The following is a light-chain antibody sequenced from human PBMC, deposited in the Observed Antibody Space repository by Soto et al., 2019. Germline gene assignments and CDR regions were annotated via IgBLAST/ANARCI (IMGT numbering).Light chain of an antibody. J-gene: IGKJ3*01. Sequence: NVLTQAPGTLSLSPGERGNLSFRGSPGGCNSYLAWYQQKPVQAPRALIYGASSRATGIPDRFSGSGSGTDFTLTISSLEPEDFAVYYCQQYGSSPFTFGPGTKVDIK. CDR1: PGGCNSY. CDR2: GAS. CDR3: QQYGSSPFT. V-gene: IGKV3-20*01.